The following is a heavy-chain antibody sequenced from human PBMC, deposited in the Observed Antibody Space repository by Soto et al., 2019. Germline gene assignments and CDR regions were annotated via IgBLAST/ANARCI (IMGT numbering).Heavy chain of an antibody. CDR3: AREQGQYDILPGYGRDGMDV. V-gene: IGHV3-33*01. D-gene: IGHD3-9*01. CDR2: IWYDGSNK. J-gene: IGHJ6*02. Sequence: GGSLRLSCAASGFTFSSYGMHWVRQAPGKGLEWVAVIWYDGSNKYYADSVKGRFTISRDNSKNTLYLQMNSLRAEDTAVYYCAREQGQYDILPGYGRDGMDVWGQGTTVTVSS. CDR1: GFTFSSYG.